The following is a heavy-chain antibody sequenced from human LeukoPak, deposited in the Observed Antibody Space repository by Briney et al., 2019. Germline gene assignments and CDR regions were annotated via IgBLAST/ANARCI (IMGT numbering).Heavy chain of an antibody. V-gene: IGHV3-9*01. CDR1: GFTFDDYA. CDR2: ISWNSGSI. CDR3: AKDIKGDYLYGMDV. Sequence: GGSLRLSCAASGFTFDDYAMHWVRQAPGKGLEWVSGISWNSGSIGYADSVKGRFTISRDNAKTSLYLQMNSLRAEDTALYYCAKDIKGDYLYGMDVWGQGTTVTVSS. J-gene: IGHJ6*02.